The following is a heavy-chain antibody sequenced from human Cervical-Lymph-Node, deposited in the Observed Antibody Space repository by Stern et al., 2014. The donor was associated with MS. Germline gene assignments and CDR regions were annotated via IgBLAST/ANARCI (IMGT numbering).Heavy chain of an antibody. CDR1: GFTFHDYA. CDR2: ISWHSGSI. CDR3: AKAYCSGGSCQLDY. V-gene: IGHV3-9*01. D-gene: IGHD2-15*01. Sequence: EVHLVESGGGLVQPGRSLRLSCAAAGFTFHDYAMHWVRQAPGKGLEWVSGISWHSGSIGYADSVRGRFTISRDNAKNSLYLQMNSLRAEDTALYYCAKAYCSGGSCQLDYWGQGTLVTVSS. J-gene: IGHJ4*02.